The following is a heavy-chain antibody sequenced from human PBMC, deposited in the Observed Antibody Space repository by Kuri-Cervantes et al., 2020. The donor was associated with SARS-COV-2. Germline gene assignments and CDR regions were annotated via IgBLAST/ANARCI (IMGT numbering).Heavy chain of an antibody. CDR3: ARGEHYARAKIGEDGLDI. V-gene: IGHV3-48*01. J-gene: IGHJ4*02. D-gene: IGHD2-2*01. Sequence: GGSLRLSCAASGFTLGTYSMNWVRQAPGKGLEWLSYITSSSSTVYYADSVKGRFSISRDNAKNSFYLQMNSLRAEDTAVYYCARGEHYARAKIGEDGLDIWGQGTLVTVSS. CDR2: ITSSSSTV. CDR1: GFTLGTYS.